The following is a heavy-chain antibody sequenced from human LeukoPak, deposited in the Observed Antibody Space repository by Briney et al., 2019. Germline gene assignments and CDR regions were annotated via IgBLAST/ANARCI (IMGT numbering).Heavy chain of an antibody. CDR3: AKEMLRGYYYYGMDV. J-gene: IGHJ6*02. D-gene: IGHD3-10*01. CDR1: RLPFSTYA. CDR2: ISDTGGGT. V-gene: IGHV3-23*01. Sequence: GGSWGLSGEASRLPFSTYAWTWFRRAPGKGLNGSSTISDTGGGTFYADSVKGRFTISRDNSQNTLFLQMNRLRADDTAIYYCAKEMLRGYYYYGMDVWGQGTTVTVSS.